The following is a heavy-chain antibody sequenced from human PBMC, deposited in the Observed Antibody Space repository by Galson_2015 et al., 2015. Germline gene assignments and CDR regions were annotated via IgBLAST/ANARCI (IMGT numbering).Heavy chain of an antibody. D-gene: IGHD2-15*01. CDR1: GVSISSSNW. V-gene: IGHV4-4*02. CDR2: VYHTGHT. J-gene: IGHJ4*02. CDR3: AGKTLAADF. Sequence: ETLSLTCTVSGVSISSSNWWIWVRQPPGKGLEWIGEVYHTGHTNYNPSLKSRVTVSVDKSKNQFSLRLSSVTAADTAVYYCAGKTLAADFWGQGSLVTVSS.